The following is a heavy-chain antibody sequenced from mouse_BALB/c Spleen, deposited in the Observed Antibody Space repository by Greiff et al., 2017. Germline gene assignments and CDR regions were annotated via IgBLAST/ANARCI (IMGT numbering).Heavy chain of an antibody. CDR1: GFTFSNYW. Sequence: EVKLVESGGGLVQPGGSMKLSCVASGFTFSNYWMNWVRQSPEKGLEWVAEIRLKSNNYATHYAESVKGRFTISRDDSKSSVYLQMNNLRAEDTGIYYCTRTYYGYGWYFDVWGAGTTVTVSS. CDR2: IRLKSNNYAT. V-gene: IGHV6-6*02. CDR3: TRTYYGYGWYFDV. D-gene: IGHD2-9*01. J-gene: IGHJ1*01.